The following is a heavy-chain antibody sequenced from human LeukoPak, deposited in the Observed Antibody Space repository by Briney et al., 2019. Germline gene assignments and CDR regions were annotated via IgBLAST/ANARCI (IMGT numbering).Heavy chain of an antibody. Sequence: GGSLRLACAASGFTFSSYGMHWVRQAPGKGLEWVAVITYDGSNKYYADSVKGRFTISRDNSKNTLYLQMNSLRAEDTAVYYCARGGYYSSSSLFVDYWGQGTLVTVSS. D-gene: IGHD6-6*01. J-gene: IGHJ4*02. CDR3: ARGGYYSSSSLFVDY. CDR1: GFTFSSYG. CDR2: ITYDGSNK. V-gene: IGHV3-30*03.